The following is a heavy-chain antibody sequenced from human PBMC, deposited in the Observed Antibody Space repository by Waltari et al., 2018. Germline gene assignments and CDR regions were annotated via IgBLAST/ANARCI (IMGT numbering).Heavy chain of an antibody. CDR1: GFTFSSYG. V-gene: IGHV3-33*01. Sequence: QVQLVESGGGVVQHGRSLRLSCAASGFTFSSYGMHGVRQAPGKGLGWVAVIWYDGSNKYYADSWKGRFTISRDNSKNTLYLQMNSLRAEDTAVYYCARDLAAAGTRDWFDPWGQGTLVTVSS. D-gene: IGHD6-13*01. CDR3: ARDLAAAGTRDWFDP. J-gene: IGHJ5*02. CDR2: IWYDGSNK.